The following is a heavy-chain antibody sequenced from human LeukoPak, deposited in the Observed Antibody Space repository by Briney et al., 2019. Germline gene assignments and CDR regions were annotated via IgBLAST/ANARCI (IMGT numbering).Heavy chain of an antibody. CDR3: AAGSGSYYKATS. D-gene: IGHD3-10*01. CDR1: GFTFSTHW. Sequence: GGSLRLSCAAPGFTFSTHWMSWVRQAPGKGLEWVSSISSSGSNTYYTDSVKGRFTISRDNSKYTLYLQMNSLRVEDTAVYYCAAGSGSYYKATSCGQRTLVTVSS. J-gene: IGHJ5*02. V-gene: IGHV3-23*01. CDR2: ISSSGSNT.